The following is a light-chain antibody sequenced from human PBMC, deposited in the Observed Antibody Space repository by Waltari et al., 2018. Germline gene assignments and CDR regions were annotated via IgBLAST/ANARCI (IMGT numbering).Light chain of an antibody. V-gene: IGLV3-25*03. CDR3: ESADNTGAYV. Sequence: SYELTQPPSVSVSPGQTAKITCSGDALPNQFAYWFQQKPGQAPVLINYKYTRRPSGIPERFSGSNSGTTVTLTITGVQAEDEADYYCESADNTGAYVFGGGTKVTVL. CDR2: KYT. CDR1: ALPNQF. J-gene: IGLJ1*01.